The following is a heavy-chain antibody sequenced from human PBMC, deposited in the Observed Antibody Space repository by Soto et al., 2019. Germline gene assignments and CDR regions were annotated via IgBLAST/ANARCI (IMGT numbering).Heavy chain of an antibody. J-gene: IGHJ4*02. CDR2: ISYDGSNK. V-gene: IGHV3-30-3*01. CDR3: AREGNSWVGFDY. Sequence: QVQLVESGGGVVQPGRSLRLSCAASRFTFSSYAMHWVRQAPGKGLEWVAVISYDGSNKYYADSVKGRFTISRDNSKNTLYLQMNSLRAEDTAVYYCAREGNSWVGFDYWGQGTLVTVSS. D-gene: IGHD4-4*01. CDR1: RFTFSSYA.